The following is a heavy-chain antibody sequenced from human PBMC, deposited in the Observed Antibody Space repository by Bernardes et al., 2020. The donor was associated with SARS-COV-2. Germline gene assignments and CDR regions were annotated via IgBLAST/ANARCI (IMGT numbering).Heavy chain of an antibody. CDR3: AHWFGMITRAWFDP. CDR1: GFSLNPSGLG. D-gene: IGHD3-16*01. CDR2: IYWDDDK. Sequence: SGHTLWKPTQTLTLTCPFSGFSLNPSGLGVGWIRQPPGKALEWLALIYWDDDKRYSPSLKNRLTITKDTSKNQVVLTMTNMDPVDTATYYCAHWFGMITRAWFDPWGQGTLVTVSS. V-gene: IGHV2-5*02. J-gene: IGHJ5*02.